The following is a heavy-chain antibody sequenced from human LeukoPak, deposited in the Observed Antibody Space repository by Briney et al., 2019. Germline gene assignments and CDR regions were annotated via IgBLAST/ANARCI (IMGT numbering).Heavy chain of an antibody. Sequence: GGSLRLSCAVSGFTFSSYAMSWVRQAPGKGLEWVSTISGSGGRSYSEDPVKGRFTISRDNSRNTLYLQMNSLRVEDTAIYYCAKGGPQFFDYWGQGTLVTVSS. CDR1: GFTFSSYA. J-gene: IGHJ4*02. CDR2: ISGSGGRS. V-gene: IGHV3-23*01. CDR3: AKGGPQFFDY. D-gene: IGHD5-24*01.